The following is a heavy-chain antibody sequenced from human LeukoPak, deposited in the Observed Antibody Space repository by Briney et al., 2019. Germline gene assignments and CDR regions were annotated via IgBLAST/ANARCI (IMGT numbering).Heavy chain of an antibody. V-gene: IGHV3-23*01. CDR3: ANQPSLSSITDY. CDR1: GFTFSSYA. J-gene: IGHJ4*02. CDR2: ISGHGGNT. Sequence: GGSLRLSCAASGFTFSSYAMNWVRQAPGKGLEWFSGISGHGGNTYYADSVRGRFTISRYNSKNTLYLQMNSLRAEDTAVYYCANQPSLSSITDYWGQGTLVTVSS. D-gene: IGHD1-14*01.